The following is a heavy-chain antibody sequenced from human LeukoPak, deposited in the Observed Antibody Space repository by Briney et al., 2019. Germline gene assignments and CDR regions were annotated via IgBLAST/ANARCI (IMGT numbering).Heavy chain of an antibody. CDR1: GYTFTGYY. Sequence: ASVKVSCKASGYTFTGYYMHWVRQAPGQGLEWMGWINTNTGKPTYAQGFTGRFVFSLDSSVSTAYLQINSLNAEGTAVYYCARAASLDYWGQGTLVTVSS. J-gene: IGHJ4*02. CDR2: INTNTGKP. D-gene: IGHD2-2*01. CDR3: ARAASLDY. V-gene: IGHV7-4-1*02.